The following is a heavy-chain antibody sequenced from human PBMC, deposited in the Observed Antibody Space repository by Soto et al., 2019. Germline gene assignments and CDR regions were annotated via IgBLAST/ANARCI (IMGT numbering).Heavy chain of an antibody. CDR2: IKGDVSEK. CDR3: VKGGTNFDY. V-gene: IGHV3-7*05. J-gene: IGHJ4*02. CDR1: GFDFRSSG. D-gene: IGHD1-7*01. Sequence: GGAQTLSCAASGFDFRSSGKSWIRQAPGKGLAGVANIKGDVSEKYSVDSVKGRFTISRDNAENSLYLQMNSLRAEDTAGYYCVKGGTNFDYWAQGIMVTVSS.